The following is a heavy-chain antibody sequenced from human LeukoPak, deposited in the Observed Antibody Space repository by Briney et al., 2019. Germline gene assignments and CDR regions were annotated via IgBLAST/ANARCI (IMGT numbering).Heavy chain of an antibody. CDR1: GYTFTSYA. V-gene: IGHV1-3*01. D-gene: IGHD4-17*01. CDR2: INAGNGNT. J-gene: IGHJ4*02. Sequence: ASVKVSCKASGYTFTSYAMHWVRQAPVQRLEWMGWINAGNGNTKYSQKFQGRVTITRDTSASTAYMELSSLRSEDTAVYYCAREGYDYGDSIDYWGQGTLVTVSS. CDR3: AREGYDYGDSIDY.